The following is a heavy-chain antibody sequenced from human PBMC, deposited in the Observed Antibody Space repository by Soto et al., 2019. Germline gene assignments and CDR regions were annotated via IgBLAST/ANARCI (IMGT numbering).Heavy chain of an antibody. CDR2: IYYSGST. Sequence: SETLSLTCTVSGGSISSGGYYWSWIRQHPGKGLEWIGYIYYSGSTYYNPSLKSRVTISVDTSKNQFSLKLSSVTAADTAVYYCARVIITMVRGVIINHDAFDIWGQGTMVT. CDR3: ARVIITMVRGVIINHDAFDI. D-gene: IGHD3-10*01. CDR1: GGSISSGGYY. J-gene: IGHJ3*02. V-gene: IGHV4-31*03.